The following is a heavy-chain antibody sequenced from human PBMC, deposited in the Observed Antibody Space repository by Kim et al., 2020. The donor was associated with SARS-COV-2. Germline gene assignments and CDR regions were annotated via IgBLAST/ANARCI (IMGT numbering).Heavy chain of an antibody. J-gene: IGHJ4*02. CDR3: ARVGEYSGYDGFFDY. D-gene: IGHD5-12*01. Sequence: VDSVRGRFPRSRDNAKNSRYLQMNSRRAEATAVYYCARVGEYSGYDGFFDYWGQGTLVTVSS. V-gene: IGHV3-7*01.